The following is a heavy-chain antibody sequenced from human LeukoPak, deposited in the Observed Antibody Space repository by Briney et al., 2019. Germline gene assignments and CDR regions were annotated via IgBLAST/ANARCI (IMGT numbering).Heavy chain of an antibody. Sequence: ASVKVSCKASGYTLSNYDINWIRQATGQGLDWMGWVSPKTGDTGYTQKFRGRVTMTWNTSINTAYMELSGLGSDDTAVYYCARGRPHADWGQGTPVTVSS. D-gene: IGHD2-2*01. J-gene: IGHJ4*03. CDR1: GYTLSNYD. V-gene: IGHV1-8*01. CDR3: ARGRPHAD. CDR2: VSPKTGDT.